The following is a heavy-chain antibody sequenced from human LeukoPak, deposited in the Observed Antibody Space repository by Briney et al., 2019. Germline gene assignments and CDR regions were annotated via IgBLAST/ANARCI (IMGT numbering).Heavy chain of an antibody. CDR2: IYSGGTT. J-gene: IGHJ4*02. D-gene: IGHD2-15*01. V-gene: IGHV3-53*01. Sequence: GGSLRLSCAASGFTVSSNYMSWVRQAPGKGLEWVSVIYSGGTTFYADSVKGRFTISRDNSKNTLYLQMNSMRAEDAAVYYWAKEPDIVVVVAATHFDYGGRETVVTVSS. CDR1: GFTVSSNY. CDR3: AKEPDIVVVVAATHFDY.